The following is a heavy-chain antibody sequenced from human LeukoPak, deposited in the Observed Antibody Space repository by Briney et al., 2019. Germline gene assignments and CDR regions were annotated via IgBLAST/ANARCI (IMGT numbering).Heavy chain of an antibody. J-gene: IGHJ4*02. Sequence: GGSLRLSCAASGFTFSSYAMHWVRQAPGKGLEWVAVISYDGSNKYYADSVKGRFTISRDNSKNTLYLQMNSLRAEDTAVYYCAKDLAHYDFWSGYPDYWGQGTLVTVSS. CDR3: AKDLAHYDFWSGYPDY. CDR2: ISYDGSNK. D-gene: IGHD3-3*01. CDR1: GFTFSSYA. V-gene: IGHV3-30-3*01.